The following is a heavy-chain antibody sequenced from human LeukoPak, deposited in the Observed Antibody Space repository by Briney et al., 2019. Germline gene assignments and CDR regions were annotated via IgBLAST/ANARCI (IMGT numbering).Heavy chain of an antibody. Sequence: SETLSLTCTVSGYSISSGYYWGWIRQPPGKGLEWIGSIYHSGSTYYNPSLKSRVTISVDTSKNQFSLKLSSVTAADTAVYYCAREEIIVVVPAAIWDWGRGTLVTVSS. CDR1: GYSISSGYY. V-gene: IGHV4-38-2*02. CDR3: AREEIIVVVPAAIWD. D-gene: IGHD2-2*01. J-gene: IGHJ4*02. CDR2: IYHSGST.